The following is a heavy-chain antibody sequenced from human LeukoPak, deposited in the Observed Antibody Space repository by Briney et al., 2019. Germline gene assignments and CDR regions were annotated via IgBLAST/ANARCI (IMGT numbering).Heavy chain of an antibody. D-gene: IGHD2-2*01. CDR3: AKGVVVAPDVTPFDY. CDR2: ISSSGSTI. CDR1: GFTFSSYE. Sequence: GGSLRLSCAASGFTFSSYEMNWVRQAPGKGRKWFSYISSSGSTIYYADSVKGRYTISRDNSKNTLYLQMNSLRAEDTAVYYCAKGVVVAPDVTPFDYWGQGTLVTVSS. J-gene: IGHJ4*02. V-gene: IGHV3-48*03.